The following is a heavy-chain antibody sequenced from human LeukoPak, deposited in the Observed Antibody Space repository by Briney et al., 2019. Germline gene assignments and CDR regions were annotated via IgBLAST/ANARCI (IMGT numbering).Heavy chain of an antibody. CDR1: GFTFSSYG. CDR2: ISYDGSNK. CDR3: AKEGYYYDSSGYNYYYGMDV. V-gene: IGHV3-30*18. J-gene: IGHJ6*02. D-gene: IGHD3-22*01. Sequence: PGGALRVSCAASGFTFSSYGMHWVGQAQGKGLEGVAVISYDGSNKYYADSVKGRFTISRDNSKNTLYLQMNSLRAEDTAVYYCAKEGYYYDSSGYNYYYGMDVWGQGTTVTVSS.